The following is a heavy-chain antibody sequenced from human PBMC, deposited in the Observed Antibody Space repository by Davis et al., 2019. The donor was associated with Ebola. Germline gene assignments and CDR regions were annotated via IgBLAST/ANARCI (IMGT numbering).Heavy chain of an antibody. CDR1: GGSFSGYY. J-gene: IGHJ4*02. D-gene: IGHD7-27*01. Sequence: PSETLSLTCAVYGGSFSGYYWSWIRQPPGKGLEWIGEINHSGSTNYNPSLKSRVTISVDTSKNQFSLKLSSVTAADTAVYYCARATGDLPWVYWGQGTLVTVSS. CDR2: INHSGST. V-gene: IGHV4-34*01. CDR3: ARATGDLPWVY.